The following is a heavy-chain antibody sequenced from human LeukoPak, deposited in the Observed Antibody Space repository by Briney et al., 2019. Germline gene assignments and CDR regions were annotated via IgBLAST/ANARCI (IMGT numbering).Heavy chain of an antibody. CDR3: ARAEFNYDILTGYENYMDV. Sequence: GGSLRLSCAASGFTFSSYSMNWVRQAPGKGLEWVSYISSSSSTIYYADSVKGRFTISRDNAKNSLYLQMNSLRAEDTAVYYCARAEFNYDILTGYENYMDVWGKGTTVTVSS. CDR2: ISSSSSTI. J-gene: IGHJ6*03. CDR1: GFTFSSYS. V-gene: IGHV3-48*01. D-gene: IGHD3-9*01.